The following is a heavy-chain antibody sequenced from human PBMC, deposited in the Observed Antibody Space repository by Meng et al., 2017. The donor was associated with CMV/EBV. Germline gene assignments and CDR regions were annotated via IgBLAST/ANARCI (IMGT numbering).Heavy chain of an antibody. D-gene: IGHD2-2*01. CDR3: ASGCSSTSCYDY. CDR1: GYTFTGYY. Sequence: ASVQVSCKASGYTFTGYYMHWVRQAPGQGLEGMGWIIPNSGGTNYAQEFQGRVTMTRDTSISTAYMELSRLRSDDTAVYYCASGCSSTSCYDYWGQGTLVTVSS. CDR2: IIPNSGGT. J-gene: IGHJ4*02. V-gene: IGHV1-2*02.